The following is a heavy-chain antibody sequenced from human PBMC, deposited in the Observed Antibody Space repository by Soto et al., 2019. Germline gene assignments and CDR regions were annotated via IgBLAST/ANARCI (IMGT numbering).Heavy chain of an antibody. D-gene: IGHD2-15*01. CDR2: ISYDGSNK. J-gene: IGHJ4*02. CDR3: ARVLDIVVVVAATPGTVSY. CDR1: GFTFSSYA. Sequence: QVQLVESGGGVVQPGRSLRLSCAASGFTFSSYAMHWVRQAPGKGLEWVAVISYDGSNKYYADSVKGRFTISRDNSKNTLYLQMTSLRAEDTAVYYCARVLDIVVVVAATPGTVSYWGQGTLVTVSS. V-gene: IGHV3-30-3*01.